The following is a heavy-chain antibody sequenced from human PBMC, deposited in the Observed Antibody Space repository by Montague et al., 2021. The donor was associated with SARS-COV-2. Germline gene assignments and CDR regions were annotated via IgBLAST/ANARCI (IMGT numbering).Heavy chain of an antibody. V-gene: IGHV3-33*08. Sequence: SLRLSCAASGFTFSSFDMHWARQAPGKGLEWVAVIWYDRSNQYYGDSVKGRFTISRDNSKNTLYLQMNSLRAEDTAVYYCAREYSAPRWFGEYNRYGMDVWGQGTTVTVSS. CDR3: AREYSAPRWFGEYNRYGMDV. CDR2: IWYDRSNQ. D-gene: IGHD3-10*01. CDR1: GFTFSSFD. J-gene: IGHJ6*02.